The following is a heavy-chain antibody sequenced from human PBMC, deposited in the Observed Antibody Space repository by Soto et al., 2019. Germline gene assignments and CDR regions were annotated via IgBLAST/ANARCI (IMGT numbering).Heavy chain of an antibody. CDR1: GDSVSSNSAA. D-gene: IGHD2-21*01. J-gene: IGHJ5*02. V-gene: IGHV6-1*01. Sequence: SQTLSLTCAISGDSVSSNSAAWNWIRQSPSRGLEWLGRTYYRSKWYNDYAVSVKSRITINPDTSKNQVILTMTYMEPVDTAAYYCAHRVPYSSYWDVGWFDTWGQGTLVTVSS. CDR3: AHRVPYSSYWDVGWFDT. CDR2: TYYRSKWYN.